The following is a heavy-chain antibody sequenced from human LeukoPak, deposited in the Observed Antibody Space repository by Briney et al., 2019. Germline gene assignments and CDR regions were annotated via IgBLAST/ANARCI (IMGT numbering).Heavy chain of an antibody. J-gene: IGHJ4*02. CDR1: GGTFLSHT. Sequence: SVKVSCKTSGGTFLSHTFSWVRQAPGHGLEWIGKITPVIETAKYAQTFQGRVSIYTDKDTTTVYMDLSGLRPDDTAVYYCAKDLVLEEIQLWLRGFDYWGQGTLVTVSS. CDR3: AKDLVLEEIQLWLRGFDY. CDR2: ITPVIETA. V-gene: IGHV1-69*08. D-gene: IGHD5-18*01.